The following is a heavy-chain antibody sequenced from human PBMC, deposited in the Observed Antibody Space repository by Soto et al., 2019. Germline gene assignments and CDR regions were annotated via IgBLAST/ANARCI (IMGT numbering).Heavy chain of an antibody. CDR1: GFSFSNYG. D-gene: IGHD6-19*01. V-gene: IGHV3-33*01. J-gene: IGHJ4*02. CDR3: ASGVRAEWQWLPFDY. CDR2: IWYDGRNK. Sequence: ESGGGVVQPGRSLRLSCAASGFSFSNYGMHWVRQAPGKGLEWVAVIWYDGRNKFYGDSVKGRFTISRDNSKNTLYLQMNSLRAEDTAVYYCASGVRAEWQWLPFDYWDQGTLVTVSS.